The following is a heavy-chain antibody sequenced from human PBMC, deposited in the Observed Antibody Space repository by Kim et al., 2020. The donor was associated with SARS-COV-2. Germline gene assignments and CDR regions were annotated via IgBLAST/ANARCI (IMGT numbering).Heavy chain of an antibody. CDR2: ISSSGSTI. CDR3: AREAWMTTVTYDAFDI. CDR1: GFTFSSYE. V-gene: IGHV3-48*03. J-gene: IGHJ3*02. D-gene: IGHD4-17*01. Sequence: GGSLRLSCAASGFTFSSYETNWVRQAPGKGLEWVSYISSSGSTIYYADSVKGRFTISRDNAKNSLYLQMNSLRAEDTAVYYCAREAWMTTVTYDAFDIWGQGTMVTVSS.